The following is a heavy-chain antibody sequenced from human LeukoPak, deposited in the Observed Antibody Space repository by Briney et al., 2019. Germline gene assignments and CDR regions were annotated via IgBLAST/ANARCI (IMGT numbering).Heavy chain of an antibody. CDR3: ARFDWNDAAFDY. J-gene: IGHJ4*02. CDR2: IYHSGST. Sequence: SETLSLTXAVSGYSISSGYYWGWIRQPPGKGLEWIGSIYHSGSTYYNPSLKSRVTISVDTSKSQFSLKLSSVTAADTAVYYCARFDWNDAAFDYWGQGTLVTVSS. V-gene: IGHV4-38-2*01. D-gene: IGHD1-1*01. CDR1: GYSISSGYY.